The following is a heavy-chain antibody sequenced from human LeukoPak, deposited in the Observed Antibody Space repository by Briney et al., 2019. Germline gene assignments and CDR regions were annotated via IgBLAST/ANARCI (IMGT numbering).Heavy chain of an antibody. V-gene: IGHV3-21*01. D-gene: IGHD3-16*01. CDR2: ISSSSSYI. CDR1: GFTFSSYS. Sequence: PWGSLTLSCAASGFTFSSYSMNWVRQAPGQGLEWVSSISSSSSYIYYADSVKARFTISRDNATNSLYLQMNSLRAEDTAVYYCARDLRGVMRGWGQGTMVTLCS. CDR3: ARDLRGVMRG. J-gene: IGHJ4*02.